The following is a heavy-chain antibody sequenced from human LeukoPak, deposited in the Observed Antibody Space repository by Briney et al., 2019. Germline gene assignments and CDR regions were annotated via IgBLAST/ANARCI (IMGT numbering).Heavy chain of an antibody. J-gene: IGHJ4*02. CDR3: AKEDYYDSSGYYLPFTLWD. CDR1: GFTFSSYG. Sequence: GRSLRLSCAASGFTFSSYGMHWVRQAPGKGLEWVAVISYDGSNKYYADSVKGRFTISRDNSKNTLYLQMNSLRAEDTAVCYCAKEDYYDSSGYYLPFTLWDWGQGTLVTVSS. D-gene: IGHD3-22*01. V-gene: IGHV3-30*18. CDR2: ISYDGSNK.